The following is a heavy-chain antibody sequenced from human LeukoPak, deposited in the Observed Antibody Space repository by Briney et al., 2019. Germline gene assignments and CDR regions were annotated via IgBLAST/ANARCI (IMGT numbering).Heavy chain of an antibody. J-gene: IGHJ4*02. V-gene: IGHV3-74*01. D-gene: IGHD6-13*01. CDR3: ARGGQAAGFDY. Sequence: GGSLRLSCAASGFTLSKFWMPWVRQVPGKGLVWVSGINSDGSTTSYEDSVKGRFTISRDNAKNALYLQTNSLRAEDTAVYYCARGGQAAGFDYWGQGTLVTVSS. CDR2: INSDGSTT. CDR1: GFTLSKFW.